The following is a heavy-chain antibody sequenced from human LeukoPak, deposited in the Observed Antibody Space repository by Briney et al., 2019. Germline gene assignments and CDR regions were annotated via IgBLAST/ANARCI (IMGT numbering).Heavy chain of an antibody. J-gene: IGHJ6*03. Sequence: SETLSLTCTVSGGSISPYYWSWIRQPPGKGLEWIGYIYYSGSTNYNPSLKSRVTISVDTSKNQFSLKLSSVTAADTAVYYCARAFYPGYYSYMAVWGKGTAVTVSS. CDR2: IYYSGST. D-gene: IGHD3-3*02. V-gene: IGHV4-59*01. CDR1: GGSISPYY. CDR3: ARAFYPGYYSYMAV.